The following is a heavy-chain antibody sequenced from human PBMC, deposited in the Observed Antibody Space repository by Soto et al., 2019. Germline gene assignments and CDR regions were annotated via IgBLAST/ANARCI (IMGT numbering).Heavy chain of an antibody. J-gene: IGHJ4*02. Sequence: EVQLVESGGGLVQPGGSLRLSCAASGFSFSSYWIHWVRQAPGKGLVWVSRIKTDGSSTDYADSVKGRFTISRDNAKNTLYLQMSSLSAEDTAVYYCATGEGNTYGLFHWGQGTLVTVSS. CDR1: GFSFSSYW. CDR3: ATGEGNTYGLFH. CDR2: IKTDGSST. D-gene: IGHD5-18*01. V-gene: IGHV3-74*01.